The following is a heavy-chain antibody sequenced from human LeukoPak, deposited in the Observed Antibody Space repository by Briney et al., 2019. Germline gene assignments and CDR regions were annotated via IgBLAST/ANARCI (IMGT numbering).Heavy chain of an antibody. J-gene: IGHJ2*01. CDR3: ARYWYFDL. CDR2: ISYDGSNK. CDR1: GFTFSSYA. V-gene: IGHV3-30-3*01. Sequence: PGGSLRLSCAASGFTFSSYAMHWVRQAPGKGLEWVAVISYDGSNKYYADSVKGRCTISRDNAKNSLYLQMNSLRAEDTAVYYCARYWYFDLWGRGTLVTVSS.